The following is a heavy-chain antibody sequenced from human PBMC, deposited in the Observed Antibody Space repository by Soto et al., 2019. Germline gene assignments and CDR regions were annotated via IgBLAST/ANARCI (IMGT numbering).Heavy chain of an antibody. D-gene: IGHD3-10*01. Sequence: QVRLVESGGGVVQPGRSLRLSCAASGFTFSSYGMHWVRQAPGKGLEWVAVISDDGSNKYNADSVKGRFTISRDNSKSTSYLQMNSLRAEDTAVYYWWAYYGSGSYGMDVWGQGTTVTVSS. V-gene: IGHV3-30*03. CDR2: ISDDGSNK. CDR1: GFTFSSYG. CDR3: WAYYGSGSYGMDV. J-gene: IGHJ6*02.